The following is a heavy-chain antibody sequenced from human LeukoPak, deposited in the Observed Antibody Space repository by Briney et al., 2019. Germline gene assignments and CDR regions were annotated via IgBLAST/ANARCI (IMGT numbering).Heavy chain of an antibody. D-gene: IGHD2-21*02. CDR3: AKVKCGGDCYDYFDY. CDR2: ISGSGGST. Sequence: GRSLRLSCAASGFTFNTYGMHWVRQAPGKGLEWVSTISGSGGSTFYADSVKGRFTISRDNSKNTLYLQMNSLRAEDTAVYYCAKVKCGGDCYDYFDYWGQGTLVTVFS. V-gene: IGHV3-23*01. CDR1: GFTFNTYG. J-gene: IGHJ4*02.